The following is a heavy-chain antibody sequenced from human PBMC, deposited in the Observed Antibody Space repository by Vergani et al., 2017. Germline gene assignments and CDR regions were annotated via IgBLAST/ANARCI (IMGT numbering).Heavy chain of an antibody. V-gene: IGHV3-33*01. Sequence: QVQLVESGGGVVQPGRSLRLSCAASGFTFSSYGMHWVRQAPGKGLGWVAVIWYDGSNKYYADSVKGRFTISRDNSKNTLYLQMNSLRAEDTAVYYCARDRGVQQRGYYYYYMDVWGKGTTVTVSS. D-gene: IGHD6-13*01. CDR2: IWYDGSNK. J-gene: IGHJ6*03. CDR1: GFTFSSYG. CDR3: ARDRGVQQRGYYYYYMDV.